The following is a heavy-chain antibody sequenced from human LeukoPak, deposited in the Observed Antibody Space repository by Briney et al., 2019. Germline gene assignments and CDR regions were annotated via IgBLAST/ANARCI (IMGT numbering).Heavy chain of an antibody. D-gene: IGHD3-22*01. J-gene: IGHJ3*02. CDR1: GFTFSNYN. CDR3: ARDSYYYYDSSGYGAFDI. V-gene: IGHV3-21*01. CDR2: ISGSGSYI. Sequence: GGSLRLSCAASGFTFSNYNMNWVRQAPGKGLEWVSSISGSGSYIYYADSVKGRFTISRDNAKNSLYLQMNSLRAEDTAVYYCARDSYYYYDSSGYGAFDIWGQGTLVTVSS.